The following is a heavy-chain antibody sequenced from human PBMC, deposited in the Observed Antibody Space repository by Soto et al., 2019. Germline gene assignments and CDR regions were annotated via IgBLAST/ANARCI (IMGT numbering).Heavy chain of an antibody. Sequence: SETLSLTCSVSGDSISTVDYFWAWIRQPPGQALEYIGYIYRSATTYFNPSFESRVAISLDTSKSQFSLNVTSVTAADTAVYFCARGRYCLTGRCFPNWFDSWGQGALVTVSS. D-gene: IGHD2-15*01. CDR1: GDSISTVDYF. CDR3: ARGRYCLTGRCFPNWFDS. V-gene: IGHV4-30-4*01. CDR2: IYRSATT. J-gene: IGHJ5*01.